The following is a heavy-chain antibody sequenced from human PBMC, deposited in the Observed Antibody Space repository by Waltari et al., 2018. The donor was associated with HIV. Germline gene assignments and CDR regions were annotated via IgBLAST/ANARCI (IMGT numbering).Heavy chain of an antibody. CDR3: ERAFGGWSEIDA. CDR2: IWDDGSKK. V-gene: IGHV3-33*01. D-gene: IGHD2-15*01. Sequence: QVHLVESGGGVVQPGKSLTLSCAASGFRFGAYGMHWVRRAPGQGLEWLAVIWDDGSKKDYGDSVKGRLTISRDNSENTLFLQIKRLTVEDTAIYYCERAFGGWSEIDAWGQGTLVSVSS. J-gene: IGHJ5*02. CDR1: GFRFGAYG.